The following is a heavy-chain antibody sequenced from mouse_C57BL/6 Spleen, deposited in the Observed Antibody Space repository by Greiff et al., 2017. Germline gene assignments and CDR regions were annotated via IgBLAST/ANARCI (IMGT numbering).Heavy chain of an antibody. D-gene: IGHD1-1*01. CDR2: ISDGGSYT. V-gene: IGHV5-4*01. CDR1: GFTFSSYA. CDR3: ARSSPGSSYGWFAY. J-gene: IGHJ3*01. Sequence: EVQLVESGGGLVKPGGSLKLSCAASGFTFSSYAMSWVRQTPEKRLEWVATISDGGSYTYYPDNVKGRFTISRDNAKNNLYLQMSHLKSEDTAMYYCARSSPGSSYGWFAYWGQGTLVTVSA.